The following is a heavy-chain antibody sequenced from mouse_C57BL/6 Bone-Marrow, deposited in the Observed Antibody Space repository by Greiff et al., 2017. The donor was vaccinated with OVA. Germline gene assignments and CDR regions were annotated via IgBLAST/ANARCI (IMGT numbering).Heavy chain of an antibody. D-gene: IGHD2-2*01. J-gene: IGHJ3*01. Sequence: EVQLQQSGPELVKPGASVKISCKASGYTFTDYYMNWVKQSHGKSLEWIGDINPNNGGTSYNQKFKGKATLTVDKSSSTAYMELRSLTSEDSAVYYCAGGQDGYDWGQGTLVTVSA. CDR3: AGGQDGYD. CDR1: GYTFTDYY. CDR2: INPNNGGT. V-gene: IGHV1-26*01.